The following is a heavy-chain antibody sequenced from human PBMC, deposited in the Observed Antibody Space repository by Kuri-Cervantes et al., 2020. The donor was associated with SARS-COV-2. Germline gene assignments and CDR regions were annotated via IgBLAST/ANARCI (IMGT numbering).Heavy chain of an antibody. CDR2: ISHDGSYK. CDR3: ARDMGDVDYSNPPRVFDY. V-gene: IGHV3-30-3*01. D-gene: IGHD4-11*01. J-gene: IGHJ4*02. CDR1: GLTFSTSA. Sequence: GGSLRLSCGASGLTFSTSAMHWVRQAPDKGLEWVAVISHDGSYKYTADSVKGRFTMSRDNSNNTLYLQMNSLRAEDTAVYYCARDMGDVDYSNPPRVFDYWGQGTLVTVSS.